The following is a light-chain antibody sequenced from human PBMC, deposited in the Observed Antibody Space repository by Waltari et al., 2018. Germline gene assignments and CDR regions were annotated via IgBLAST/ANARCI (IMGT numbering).Light chain of an antibody. CDR3: QAWDSTTRV. CDR1: KLGAKY. J-gene: IGLJ3*02. Sequence: SYELTQPPSVSVSPGQTASITCSGDKLGAKYAGWYQQKPGQSPVLVFIQDNKRPSGIPERFSGSNSGNTATLTISGTQALDEADYYCQAWDSTTRVFGGGTKLTVI. V-gene: IGLV3-1*01. CDR2: QDN.